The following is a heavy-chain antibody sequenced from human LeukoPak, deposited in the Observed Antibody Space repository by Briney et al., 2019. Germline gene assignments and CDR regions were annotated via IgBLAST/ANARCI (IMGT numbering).Heavy chain of an antibody. CDR3: ARDRGGSQSDAFDI. D-gene: IGHD1-26*01. J-gene: IGHJ3*02. CDR2: IIPSGDTT. CDR1: GNTFSSDY. Sequence: ASVKVSCKASGNTFSSDYMHWVRQAPGQGLEWMGRIIPSGDTTHYSQKFQGRVTITRDTSTSTVYMELSRLRSEDTAVYYCARDRGGSQSDAFDIWGQGTMVTVSS. V-gene: IGHV1-46*01.